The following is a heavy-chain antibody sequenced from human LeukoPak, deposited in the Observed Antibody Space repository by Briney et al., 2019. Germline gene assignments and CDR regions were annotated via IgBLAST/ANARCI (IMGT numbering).Heavy chain of an antibody. Sequence: SETLSLTCTVSGGSISSGDYYWSWIRQPPGKGLEWIGYIYYSGSTYYNPSLKSRVTISVDTSKNQFSLELSSVTAADTAVYYCARSLYGDYGYFQHWGQGTLVTVSS. CDR3: ARSLYGDYGYFQH. CDR2: IYYSGST. V-gene: IGHV4-30-4*01. CDR1: GGSISSGDYY. J-gene: IGHJ1*01. D-gene: IGHD4-17*01.